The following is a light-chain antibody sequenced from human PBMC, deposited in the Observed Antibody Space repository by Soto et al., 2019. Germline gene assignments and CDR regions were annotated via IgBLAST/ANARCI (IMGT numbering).Light chain of an antibody. J-gene: IGKJ1*01. CDR3: HQYYSAPRT. Sequence: DIVMIQSPDSLAVSLGERATINCKSSQSVLRSSNNHNYLAWFQQKPGQPPKLLIYWASTRESGVPDGFSGSGSGTDFTLTISSLQAEDVAVYYCHQYYSAPRTFGQGTKVEIK. CDR2: WAS. CDR1: QSVLRSSNNHNY. V-gene: IGKV4-1*01.